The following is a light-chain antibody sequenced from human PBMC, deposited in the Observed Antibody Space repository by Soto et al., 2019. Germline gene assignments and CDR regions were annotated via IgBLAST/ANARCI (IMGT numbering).Light chain of an antibody. CDR3: LQHSSYPPT. CDR2: VAS. J-gene: IGKJ1*01. V-gene: IGKV1-17*01. CDR1: QGIRNE. Sequence: DIQMTQSPSSLSASVGDRVTITCRASQGIRNELGWYQQKPGKAPKRLIYVASSLQRGVPSRFSGSGSETEFTLTISSLQPEDFATYFCLQHSSYPPTFGQGTRLEVK.